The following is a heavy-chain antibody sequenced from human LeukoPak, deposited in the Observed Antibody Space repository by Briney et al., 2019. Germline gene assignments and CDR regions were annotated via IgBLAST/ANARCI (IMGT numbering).Heavy chain of an antibody. CDR2: IYYSGST. Sequence: SETLSLTCTVSGGSISSYYWSWIRQPPGKGLEWIGYIYYSGSTNYNPSLKSRVTISVDTSKNQFSLKLSSATAADTAVYYCVAAAASYNWFDPWGQGTLVTVSS. V-gene: IGHV4-59*01. CDR3: VAAAASYNWFDP. J-gene: IGHJ5*02. CDR1: GGSISSYY. D-gene: IGHD6-13*01.